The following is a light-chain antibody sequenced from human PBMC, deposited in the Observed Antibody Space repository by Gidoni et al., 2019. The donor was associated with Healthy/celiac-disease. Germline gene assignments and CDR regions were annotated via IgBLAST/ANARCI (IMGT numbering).Light chain of an antibody. J-gene: IGKJ2*04. CDR1: QSVSSN. CDR2: GAS. CDR3: QQYNNWPMCS. Sequence: IVMTPSPATLSVSTGERATLSCRASQSVSSNLAWYQQKPGQAPRLLIYGASTRATGIPARFRGSGSGTEFTIPISSMQSEDFAVYYCQQYNNWPMCSFGQGTKLEIK. V-gene: IGKV3-15*01.